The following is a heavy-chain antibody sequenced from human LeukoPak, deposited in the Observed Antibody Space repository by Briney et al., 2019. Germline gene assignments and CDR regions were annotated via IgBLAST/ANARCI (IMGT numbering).Heavy chain of an antibody. Sequence: GASVKVSCKASGYTFTGYYMHWVRQAPGQGLEWMGWINPNSGGTNYAQKFQGWVTMTGDTSISTAYMELSRLRSDDTAVYYCARDRNGRYGMDVWGQGTTVTVSS. D-gene: IGHD1-14*01. J-gene: IGHJ6*02. V-gene: IGHV1-2*04. CDR3: ARDRNGRYGMDV. CDR2: INPNSGGT. CDR1: GYTFTGYY.